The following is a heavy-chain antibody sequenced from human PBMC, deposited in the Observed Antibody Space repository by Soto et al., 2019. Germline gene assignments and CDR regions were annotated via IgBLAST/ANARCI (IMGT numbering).Heavy chain of an antibody. V-gene: IGHV5-51*01. J-gene: IGHJ3*02. D-gene: IGHD1-26*01. CDR1: GHSLTSYW. Sequence: GESLKVTCIGCGHSLTSYWIGWVLQRPGKRLEWIGIICPGDSDTRYRPSFQGQVTISADESISSAYLQWSSLKASDTAMYYCARQRGYSGSSDAFDIWGQGTMGSVSS. CDR2: ICPGDSDT. CDR3: ARQRGYSGSSDAFDI.